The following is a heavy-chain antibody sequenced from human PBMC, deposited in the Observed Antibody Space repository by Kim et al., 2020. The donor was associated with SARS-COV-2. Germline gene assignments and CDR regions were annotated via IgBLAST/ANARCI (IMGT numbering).Heavy chain of an antibody. J-gene: IGHJ6*02. CDR3: ARDGDVITMVRGVIIFGGYYYYGMDV. Sequence: ASVKVSCKASGYTFTSYGISWVRQAPGQGLEWMGWISAYNGNTNYAQKLQGRVTMTTDTSTSTAYMELRSLRSDDTAVYYCARDGDVITMVRGVIIFGGYYYYGMDVWGQGTTVTVSS. D-gene: IGHD3-10*01. CDR2: ISAYNGNT. V-gene: IGHV1-18*01. CDR1: GYTFTSYG.